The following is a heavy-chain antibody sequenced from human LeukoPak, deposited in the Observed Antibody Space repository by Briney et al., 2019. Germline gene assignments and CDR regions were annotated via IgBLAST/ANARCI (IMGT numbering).Heavy chain of an antibody. CDR3: AGLRFLEWLLYDYYYMDV. CDR1: GGSISSSSYY. Sequence: IPSETLSLTCTVSGGSISSSSYYWGWIRQPPGKGLEWIGSIYYSGSTYYNPSLKSRVTISVGTSKNQFSLKLSSVTAADTAVYYCAGLRFLEWLLYDYYYMDVWGKGTTVTVSS. V-gene: IGHV4-39*07. D-gene: IGHD3-3*01. J-gene: IGHJ6*03. CDR2: IYYSGST.